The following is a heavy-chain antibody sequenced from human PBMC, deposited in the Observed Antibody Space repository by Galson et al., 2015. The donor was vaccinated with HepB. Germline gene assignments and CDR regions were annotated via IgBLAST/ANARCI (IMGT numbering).Heavy chain of an antibody. CDR1: GGTFSSYA. CDR3: ARVGDYYDFWSGYYKRDYYYYMDV. J-gene: IGHJ6*03. V-gene: IGHV1-69*13. Sequence: SVKVSCKASGGTFSSYAISWVRQAPGQGLEWMGGIIPIFGTANYAQKFQGRVTITADESTSTAYMELSSLRSEDTAVYYCARVGDYYDFWSGYYKRDYYYYMDVWGKGTTVTVSS. D-gene: IGHD3-3*01. CDR2: IIPIFGTA.